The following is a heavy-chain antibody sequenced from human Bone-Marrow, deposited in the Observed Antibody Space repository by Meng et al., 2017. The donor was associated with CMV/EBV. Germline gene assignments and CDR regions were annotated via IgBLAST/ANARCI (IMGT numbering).Heavy chain of an antibody. CDR3: ARTYGKAFDI. J-gene: IGHJ3*02. D-gene: IGHD4-17*01. CDR1: GFTFSNYW. CDR2: IYYTGST. V-gene: IGHV4-59*01. Sequence: ESLKISCAASGFTFSNYWMSWVRQAPGKGLECIGYIYYTGSTNYNPSLKSRVTISIYTSKNQFSLKLSSVTAADTAVYYCARTYGKAFDIWGQGTMVTVSS.